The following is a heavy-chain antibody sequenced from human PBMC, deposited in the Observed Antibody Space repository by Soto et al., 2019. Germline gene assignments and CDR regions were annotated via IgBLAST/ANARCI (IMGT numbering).Heavy chain of an antibody. CDR2: IYHSGST. Sequence: PSETLSLTCAVSGGSISSSNWWSWVRQPPGKGLEWIGEIYHSGSTNYNPSLKSRVTISVDKSKNQFSLKLSSVTAADTAVYYCARDTRESLVVAARSLFYYYGMDVWGQGTTVTVSS. CDR3: ARDTRESLVVAARSLFYYYGMDV. V-gene: IGHV4-4*02. D-gene: IGHD2-15*01. CDR1: GGSISSSNW. J-gene: IGHJ6*02.